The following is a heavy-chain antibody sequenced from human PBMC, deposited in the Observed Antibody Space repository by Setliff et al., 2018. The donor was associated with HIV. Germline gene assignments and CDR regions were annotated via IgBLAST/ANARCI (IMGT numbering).Heavy chain of an antibody. Sequence: SETLSLTCVVSDDSFSNYDWTWIRQSPGKALEWIGYISSSGTTTYNTSLRSRVTISIETSNTRFSLWLRSATAADTATYFCARLGRAIDDGGSSLRLDFWGQGMLVTVSS. CDR3: ARLGRAIDDGGSSLRLDF. D-gene: IGHD2-21*01. V-gene: IGHV4-4*09. J-gene: IGHJ4*02. CDR1: DDSFSNYD. CDR2: ISSSGTT.